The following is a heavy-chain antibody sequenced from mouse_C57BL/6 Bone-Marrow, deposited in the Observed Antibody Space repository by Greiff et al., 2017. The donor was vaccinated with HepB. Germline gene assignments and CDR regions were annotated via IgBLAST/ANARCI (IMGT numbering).Heavy chain of an antibody. D-gene: IGHD2-1*01. CDR2: IDPNSGGT. V-gene: IGHV1-72*01. CDR3: ARGNFWYFDV. J-gene: IGHJ1*03. Sequence: GLEWIGRIDPNSGGTKYNEKFKSKATLTVDKPSSTAYMQLSSLTSEDSAVYYCARGNFWYFDVWGTGTTVTVSS.